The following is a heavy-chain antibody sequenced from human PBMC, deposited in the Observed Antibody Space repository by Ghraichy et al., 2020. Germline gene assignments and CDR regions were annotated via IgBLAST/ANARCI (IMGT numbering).Heavy chain of an antibody. J-gene: IGHJ6*02. D-gene: IGHD4-17*01. V-gene: IGHV3-48*03. CDR2: ISSSGSTI. Sequence: GGSLRLSCAASGFTFSSYEMNWVRQAPGKGLEWVSYISSSGSTIYYADSVKGRFTISRDNAKNSLYLQMNSLRAEDTAVYYCARDTFRYGYYEGDYYYYYGMDVWGQGTTVTVSS. CDR3: ARDTFRYGYYEGDYYYYYGMDV. CDR1: GFTFSSYE.